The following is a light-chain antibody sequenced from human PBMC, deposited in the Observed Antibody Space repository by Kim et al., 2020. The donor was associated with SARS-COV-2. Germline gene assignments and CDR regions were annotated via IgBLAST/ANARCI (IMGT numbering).Light chain of an antibody. CDR2: QDS. CDR3: QAWDSSTVV. Sequence: VTPGQTASMTCSGDKLGDKYACWYQQKPGQSPVLVIYQDSKRPSGIPERFSGSNSGNTATLTISGTQAMDEADYYCQAWDSSTVVFGGGTQLTVL. J-gene: IGLJ2*01. V-gene: IGLV3-1*01. CDR1: KLGDKY.